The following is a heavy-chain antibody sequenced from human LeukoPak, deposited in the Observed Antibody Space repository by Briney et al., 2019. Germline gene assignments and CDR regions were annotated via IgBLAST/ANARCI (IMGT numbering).Heavy chain of an antibody. Sequence: ASVRVSCKASGYTFTGYYMHWVRQAPGQGLEWMGWMNPSSGERKYVQSFQGRVTLTRDTSITTAYMELSSLTSDDTAVYYRAREQEGVSFDYWGQGTPVTVSS. CDR1: GYTFTGYY. CDR3: AREQEGVSFDY. V-gene: IGHV1-2*02. D-gene: IGHD3-10*01. J-gene: IGHJ4*02. CDR2: MNPSSGER.